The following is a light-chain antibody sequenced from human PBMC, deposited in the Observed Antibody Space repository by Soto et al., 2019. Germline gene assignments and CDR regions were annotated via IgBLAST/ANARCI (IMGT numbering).Light chain of an antibody. CDR2: TTS. CDR1: QSINRF. CDR3: KQCDSFPLT. V-gene: IGKV1-39*01. J-gene: IGKJ4*01. Sequence: DIQMTQSPSSLSASVGDTVTITCRASQSINRFFNWYQQKSGKAPKVLISTTSNLQTGVPSRFSGSGSGTHFTLTITDLQPEDFATYYCKQCDSFPLTFGGGTKVEIK.